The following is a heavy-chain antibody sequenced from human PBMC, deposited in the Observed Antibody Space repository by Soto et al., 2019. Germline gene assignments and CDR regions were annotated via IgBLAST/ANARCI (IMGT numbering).Heavy chain of an antibody. V-gene: IGHV3-30*18. CDR1: GLTFISYG. CDR3: AKSQYSSGWYLDY. CDR2: ISYDGSNK. D-gene: IGHD6-19*01. Sequence: GVPKRLSCAAAGLTFISYGRHWVSKTTGKGLEWVAVISYDGSNKYYADSVKGRFTISRDNSKNTLYLQMNSLRAEDTAVYYCAKSQYSSGWYLDYWGQGTLVTVSS. J-gene: IGHJ4*02.